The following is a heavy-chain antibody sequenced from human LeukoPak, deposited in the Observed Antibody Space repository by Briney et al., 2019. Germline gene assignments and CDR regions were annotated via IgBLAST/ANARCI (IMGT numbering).Heavy chain of an antibody. CDR2: IFYSGST. CDR3: ARVAAGKGYPFDY. D-gene: IGHD6-13*01. V-gene: IGHV4-39*07. Sequence: SETLSLTRTVSGGSISNSDYYWGWIRQPPGKGLECIGSIFYSGSTYYNPSLKSRVTISVDTSKNQFSLKLSSVTAADTAVYYCARVAAGKGYPFDYWGQGTLVTVSS. J-gene: IGHJ4*02. CDR1: GGSISNSDYY.